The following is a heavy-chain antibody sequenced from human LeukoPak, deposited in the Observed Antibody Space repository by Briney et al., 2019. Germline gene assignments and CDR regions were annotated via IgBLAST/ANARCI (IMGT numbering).Heavy chain of an antibody. D-gene: IGHD3-22*01. Sequence: PSETLSLTCTVSGGSISSGDYYWSWIRQPPGKGLEWIGYIYYSGSTYYNPSLKSRVTISVDTSKNQFSLKLSSVTAADTAVYYCARLQWLLLRRPHRTYYFDYWGQGTLVTVSS. CDR3: ARLQWLLLRRPHRTYYFDY. CDR2: IYYSGST. CDR1: GGSISSGDYY. J-gene: IGHJ4*02. V-gene: IGHV4-30-4*01.